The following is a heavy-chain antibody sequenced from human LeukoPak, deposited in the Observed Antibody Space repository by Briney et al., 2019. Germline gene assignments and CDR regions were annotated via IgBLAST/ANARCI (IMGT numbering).Heavy chain of an antibody. Sequence: SETLSLTCTVSGGSISSYYWNWIRQPPGKGLEWIGYIYYSGSTNYNPSLQSRVTISVDTSENQFSLKLTSVTAADTAVYYCARLQGSGWWSWGQGTLVTVSS. V-gene: IGHV4-59*01. CDR3: ARLQGSGWWS. CDR2: IYYSGST. D-gene: IGHD6-19*01. J-gene: IGHJ5*02. CDR1: GGSISSYY.